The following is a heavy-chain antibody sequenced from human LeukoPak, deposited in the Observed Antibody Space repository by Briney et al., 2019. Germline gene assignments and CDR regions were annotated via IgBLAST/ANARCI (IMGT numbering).Heavy chain of an antibody. J-gene: IGHJ3*02. V-gene: IGHV4-59*01. CDR1: GGSISRNY. CDR2: IFYSGTT. Sequence: PSETLSLTCTVSGGSISRNYWSWIRQPPGKGLEWIGYIFYSGTTNYNPSLKSRVTTSIDTSKDQFSLKLSSVTAADTAVYYCARNNNFVGTTNNDAFDIWGQGTMVTVSP. D-gene: IGHD1-26*01. CDR3: ARNNNFVGTTNNDAFDI.